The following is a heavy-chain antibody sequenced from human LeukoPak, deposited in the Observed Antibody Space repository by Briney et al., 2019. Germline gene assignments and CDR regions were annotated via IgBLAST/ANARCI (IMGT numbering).Heavy chain of an antibody. CDR2: INPSGGST. D-gene: IGHD3-10*01. Sequence: GAAVTVSFKASGYTFTSYYMHWVRQAPGQGLEWMGIINPSGGSTSYAQKFQGRVTMTRDTSTSTVYMELSSLRSEDTAVYYCARDLGVRGVKNWFDPWGQGALVTVSS. V-gene: IGHV1-46*01. J-gene: IGHJ5*02. CDR1: GYTFTSYY. CDR3: ARDLGVRGVKNWFDP.